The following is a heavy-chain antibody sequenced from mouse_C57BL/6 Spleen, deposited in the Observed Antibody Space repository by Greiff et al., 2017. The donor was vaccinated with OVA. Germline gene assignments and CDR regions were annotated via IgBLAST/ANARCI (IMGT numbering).Heavy chain of an antibody. CDR3: ARIDYDGGFAY. CDR1: GYSITSGYY. CDR2: ISYDGSN. D-gene: IGHD2-4*01. J-gene: IGHJ3*01. Sequence: EVQLVESGPGLVKPSQSLSLTCSVTGYSITSGYYWNWIRQFPGNKLEWMGYISYDGSNNYNPSLKNRISITRDTSKNQFFLKLNSVTTEDTATYYCARIDYDGGFAYWGQGTLVTVSA. V-gene: IGHV3-6*01.